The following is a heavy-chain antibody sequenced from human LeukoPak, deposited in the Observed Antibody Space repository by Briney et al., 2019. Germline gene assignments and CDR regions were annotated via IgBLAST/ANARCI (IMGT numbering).Heavy chain of an antibody. Sequence: NAGGSLRLSCAASGFTFSTYNMNWVRQAPGKGLEWVSSISSSSNYIYYADSVKGRFTISRDFSKNTVHLQMNSLGVEDTAIYYCAKGPQLFSGYHPDYWGQGTLVTVSS. J-gene: IGHJ4*02. CDR3: AKGPQLFSGYHPDY. CDR1: GFTFSTYN. V-gene: IGHV3-21*04. D-gene: IGHD3-22*01. CDR2: ISSSSNYI.